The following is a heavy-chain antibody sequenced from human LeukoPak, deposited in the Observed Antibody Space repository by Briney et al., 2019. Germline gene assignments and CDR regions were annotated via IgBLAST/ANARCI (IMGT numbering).Heavy chain of an antibody. Sequence: SETLSLTCAVYGGSFSGYYWSWIRQPPGKGLEWIGEINHSGSTHYNPSLKSRVTISVDTSKNQFSLKLSSVTAADTAVYYCARGLYYDILTGPFDYWGQGTLVTVSS. D-gene: IGHD3-9*01. V-gene: IGHV4-34*01. J-gene: IGHJ4*02. CDR1: GGSFSGYY. CDR3: ARGLYYDILTGPFDY. CDR2: INHSGST.